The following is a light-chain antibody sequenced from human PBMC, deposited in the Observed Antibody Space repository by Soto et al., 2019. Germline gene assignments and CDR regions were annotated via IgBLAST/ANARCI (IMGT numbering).Light chain of an antibody. CDR1: QSVSRW. J-gene: IGKJ1*01. V-gene: IGKV1-5*03. CDR3: QQYDSYST. CDR2: KAS. Sequence: DIQMTQSPSTLSASVGDRVTITCRASQSVSRWLAWYQQKPGKAPKVLIYKASTLSYGVPSRFSGSGSGTEFTLSISGLQPEDFATYFCQQYDSYSTFGQGTTVEIK.